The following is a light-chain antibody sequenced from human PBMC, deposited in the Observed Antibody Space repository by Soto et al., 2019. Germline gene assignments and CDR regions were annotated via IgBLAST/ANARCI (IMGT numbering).Light chain of an antibody. V-gene: IGLV8-61*01. CDR3: MLYMGGGLVV. CDR2: STN. J-gene: IGLJ2*01. CDR1: SCSVSTTYY. Sequence: QAVVTQEPSFSVSPGGTVTLTCCLTSCSVSTTYYPSWYQQTPGQAPRTLIYSTNIRSSGVPDRFSGSILGNKAALTITGAQADDESDYHCMLYMGGGLVVVGGGTKVTVL.